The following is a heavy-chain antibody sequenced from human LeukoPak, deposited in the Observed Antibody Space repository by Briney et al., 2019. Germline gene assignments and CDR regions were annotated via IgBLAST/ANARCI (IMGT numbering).Heavy chain of an antibody. D-gene: IGHD3-10*01. CDR3: AKELLDQPNWFDP. J-gene: IGHJ5*02. V-gene: IGHV3-23*01. Sequence: PGGSLRLSCAASGFTFSSCAMNWVRQAPGKGLEWVSLITGSGGSTYYADSVKGRFTISRDNSKNTLYLQMNSLRAEDTAVYYCAKELLDQPNWFDPWGQGTLVTVSS. CDR2: ITGSGGST. CDR1: GFTFSSCA.